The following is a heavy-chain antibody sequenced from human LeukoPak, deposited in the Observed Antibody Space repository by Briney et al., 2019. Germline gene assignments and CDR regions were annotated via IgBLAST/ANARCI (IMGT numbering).Heavy chain of an antibody. CDR2: INPNSGGT. J-gene: IGHJ4*02. V-gene: IGHV1-2*06. CDR3: ARDLPFGTRDFDY. Sequence: ASVKVSCKASGYTFTGYYMHWVRQAPGQELEWMGRINPNSGGTSYAQKFQGRVTMTRDTSISTVYMELSRLRSDDTAVYYCARDLPFGTRDFDYWGQGTLVTVSS. D-gene: IGHD6-13*01. CDR1: GYTFTGYY.